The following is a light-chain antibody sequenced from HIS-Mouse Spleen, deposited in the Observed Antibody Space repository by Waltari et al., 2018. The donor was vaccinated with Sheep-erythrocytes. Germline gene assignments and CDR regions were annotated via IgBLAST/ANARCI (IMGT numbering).Light chain of an antibody. Sequence: SSELTQDPAVSVALGQTVRITCQGDSLRSSYASWYQQKPGQAPVLVIYGKNNRPSGIPDRFSGSSSGNTASLTITGAQAEDEADYYCNSRDSSGKHVVFGGGTKLTVL. CDR2: GKN. V-gene: IGLV3-19*01. J-gene: IGLJ2*01. CDR3: NSRDSSGKHVV. CDR1: SLRSSY.